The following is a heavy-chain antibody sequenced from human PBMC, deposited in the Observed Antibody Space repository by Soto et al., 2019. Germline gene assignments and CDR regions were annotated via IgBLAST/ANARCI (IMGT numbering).Heavy chain of an antibody. CDR2: IIPIFGTA. J-gene: IGHJ3*02. Sequence: GASVKVSCKASGGTFRSYAISWVRQAPGQGLEWMGGIIPIFGTANYAQKFQGRVTITADESTSTACMELSSLRCEDRAVYYCASAPGGYYYDSSSYYYGFDIWGQETMVTVSS. V-gene: IGHV1-69*13. D-gene: IGHD3-22*01. CDR1: GGTFRSYA. CDR3: ASAPGGYYYDSSSYYYGFDI.